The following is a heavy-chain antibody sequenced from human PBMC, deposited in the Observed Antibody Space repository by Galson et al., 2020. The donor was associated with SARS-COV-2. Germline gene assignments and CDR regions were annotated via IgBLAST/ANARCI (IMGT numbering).Heavy chain of an antibody. CDR1: GFTVSHNY. J-gene: IGHJ4*02. CDR3: AREGEGGPFEY. CDR2: IYTDGGT. Sequence: GGSLRLSCVASGFTVSHNYMSWVRQAPGKGLDWVSLIYTDGGTYYADSVNGRFTISRDNSKNTVYLQMNSLIAEDTAVYYCAREGEGGPFEYWGQGTLVTVSS. D-gene: IGHD3-16*01. V-gene: IGHV3-53*01.